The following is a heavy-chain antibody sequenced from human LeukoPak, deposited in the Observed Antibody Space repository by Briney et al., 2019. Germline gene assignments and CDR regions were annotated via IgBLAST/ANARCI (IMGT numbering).Heavy chain of an antibody. CDR3: ARVGVEMATITRFDY. J-gene: IGHJ4*02. CDR1: GGSISGYY. V-gene: IGHV4-34*01. Sequence: SETLSLTCTVSGGSISGYYWSWIRQPPGKGLEWIGEINHSGSTNYNPSLKSRVTISVDTSKNQFSLKLSSVTAADTAVYYCARVGVEMATITRFDYWGQGTLVTVSS. CDR2: INHSGST. D-gene: IGHD5-24*01.